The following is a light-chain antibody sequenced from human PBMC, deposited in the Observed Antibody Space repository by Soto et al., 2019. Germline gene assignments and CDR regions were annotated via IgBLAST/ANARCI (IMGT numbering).Light chain of an antibody. CDR2: DAS. Sequence: DIQMTQSPSTLSASVGDRVTITCRASQSIGNWLAWYQQKPGKAPKLLIYDASSLESGVPSRFSGSGSGTEFTLTISSLQPDDFAIYYCQQYHTYYTFGQGTNLEIK. V-gene: IGKV1-5*01. CDR3: QQYHTYYT. CDR1: QSIGNW. J-gene: IGKJ2*01.